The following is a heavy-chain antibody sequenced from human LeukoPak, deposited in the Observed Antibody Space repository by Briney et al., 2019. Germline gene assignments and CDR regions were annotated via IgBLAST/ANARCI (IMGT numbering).Heavy chain of an antibody. V-gene: IGHV3-23*01. D-gene: IGHD6-13*01. Sequence: GGSLRLSCAASGFTFSSYAMGWVRQAPGKGLEWVSAISGSGGSTYYADSVKGRFTISRDNSKNTLYLQMNSLRAEDTAVYYCARYSSSWYDYYGMDVWGQGTTVTVSS. CDR3: ARYSSSWYDYYGMDV. J-gene: IGHJ6*02. CDR1: GFTFSSYA. CDR2: ISGSGGST.